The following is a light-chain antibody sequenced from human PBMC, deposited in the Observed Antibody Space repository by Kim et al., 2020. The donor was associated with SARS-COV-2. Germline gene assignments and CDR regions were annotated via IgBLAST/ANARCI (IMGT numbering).Light chain of an antibody. CDR1: QSCTNNY. CDR2: DAS. J-gene: IGKJ5*01. Sequence: SATLPCRASQSCTNNYLVWYQQKAGQAPRLLIYDASSRATGIPDRFSGSGSGTDFTLTISRLEPEDFALYYCQQYGNSPPSITFGQGTRLEIK. V-gene: IGKV3-20*01. CDR3: QQYGNSPPSIT.